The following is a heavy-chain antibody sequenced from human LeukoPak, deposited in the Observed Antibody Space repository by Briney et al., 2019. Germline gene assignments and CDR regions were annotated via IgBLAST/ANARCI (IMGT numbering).Heavy chain of an antibody. Sequence: SQTLSLTCAISGDSVSSNSAAWNWIRQSPSRGLEWLGRTYYRSKWYNDYAVSVKSRITINPDTSKNQFSLQLNSVIPEDTAVYYCARAYYVGGDDFWSGYYAGTHNYYGMDVWGQGTTVTVSS. CDR1: GDSVSSNSAA. J-gene: IGHJ6*02. CDR2: TYYRSKWYN. V-gene: IGHV6-1*01. D-gene: IGHD3-3*01. CDR3: ARAYYVGGDDFWSGYYAGTHNYYGMDV.